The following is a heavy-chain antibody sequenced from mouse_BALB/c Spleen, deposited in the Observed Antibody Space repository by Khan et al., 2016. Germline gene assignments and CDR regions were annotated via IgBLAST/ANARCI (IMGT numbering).Heavy chain of an antibody. CDR2: IHYSGST. D-gene: IGHD3-1*01. CDR1: GYSIPSHYS. V-gene: IGHV3-1*02. J-gene: IGHJ2*01. Sequence: EVQLQESGPDLVKPSQSLSLTCTVTGYSIPSHYSWHWIRHFPGNKLEWMGYIHYSGSTNYNPSLKSRISITRDTSKNQFFLQLNSVTTEDTATYYCARSASGYWDYVDDWGQGTTLTVSS. CDR3: ARSASGYWDYVDD.